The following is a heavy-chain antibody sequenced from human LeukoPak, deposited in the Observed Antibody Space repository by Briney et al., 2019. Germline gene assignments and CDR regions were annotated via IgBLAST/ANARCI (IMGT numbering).Heavy chain of an antibody. V-gene: IGHV6-1*01. J-gene: IGHJ5*02. CDR2: IYYRYKLYS. Sequence: SQTLSLTCALSGDSVSGGSAGWNWGRQSPSRGLEWLGRIYYRYKLYSDYAISVKSRITINPDTSRNQFSLQLNSVTHDDTAVYYCTGGGLVRGSLHWFDPWGQGTLVTVSS. CDR1: GDSVSGGSAG. CDR3: TGGGLVRGSLHWFDP. D-gene: IGHD3-10*01.